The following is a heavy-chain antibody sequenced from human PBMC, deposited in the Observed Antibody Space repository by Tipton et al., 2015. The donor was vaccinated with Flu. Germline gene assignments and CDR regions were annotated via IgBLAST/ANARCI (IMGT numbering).Heavy chain of an antibody. V-gene: IGHV4-59*08. D-gene: IGHD3-16*02. CDR3: ARQHDYVWGSYRRDDY. CDR2: THYTDSP. J-gene: IGHJ4*02. CDR1: GASIAGHH. Sequence: GLVKPSETLSLTCSVSGASIAGHHWNWFRQSPGKGLEWIGYTHYTDSPKYNPSLKGRITMSVDTSKSQSSLKLSSVTAADTAVYYCARQHDYVWGSYRRDDYWGQGTLVTVSS.